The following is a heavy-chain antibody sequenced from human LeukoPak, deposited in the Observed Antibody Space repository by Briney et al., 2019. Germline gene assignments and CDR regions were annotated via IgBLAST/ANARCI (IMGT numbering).Heavy chain of an antibody. D-gene: IGHD4-17*01. V-gene: IGHV3-30*02. CDR2: IRYDGSNK. CDR3: AKDGAYGDYEDY. CDR1: GFTFSSYG. J-gene: IGHJ4*02. Sequence: GGSLRLSCAASGFTFSSYGMHWVRQAPGKGLEWVAFIRYDGSNKYYADSVKGRFSISRDNSKNTLYLQMNSLRAEDTAVYYCAKDGAYGDYEDYWGQGTLVAVSS.